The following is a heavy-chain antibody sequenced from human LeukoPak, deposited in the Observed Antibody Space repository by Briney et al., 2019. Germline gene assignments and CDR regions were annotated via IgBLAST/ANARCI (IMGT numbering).Heavy chain of an antibody. CDR3: ARESIGDYDY. CDR1: GFTFSNHP. Sequence: PGGSLSLSCAASGFTFSNHPMHWVRQAQGKGLESVSVISPDGASTHYANSVKGRFTISRDNSKNTLHLQMGSLRVEDMAVYYCARESIGDYDYWGQGTLVTVSS. CDR2: ISPDGAST. D-gene: IGHD4-17*01. J-gene: IGHJ4*02. V-gene: IGHV3-64*01.